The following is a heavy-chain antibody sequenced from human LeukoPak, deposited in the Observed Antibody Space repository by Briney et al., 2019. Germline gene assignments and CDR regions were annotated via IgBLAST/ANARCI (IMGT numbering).Heavy chain of an antibody. CDR1: GFTSTIYG. CDR2: ISGTGART. Sequence: GGSLRLSCTASGFTSTIYGMTWVRQAPGKGLEWVATISGTGARTYCADSAKGRFTISRDSSKNTVDLQMNSLRAEDTAVYYCARSHSSDHPDLDYWGQGTLVTVSS. D-gene: IGHD3-22*01. V-gene: IGHV3-23*01. J-gene: IGHJ4*02. CDR3: ARSHSSDHPDLDY.